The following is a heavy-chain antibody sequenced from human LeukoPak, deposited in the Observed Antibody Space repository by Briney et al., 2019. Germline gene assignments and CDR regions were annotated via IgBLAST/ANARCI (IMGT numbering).Heavy chain of an antibody. J-gene: IGHJ4*02. D-gene: IGHD6-6*01. CDR1: GFTFSSYW. CDR2: INTDGSNT. Sequence: GGSLRLSCAASGFTFSSYWMHWVRQAPGKGLVWVSRINTDGSNTVYADSVKGRFTISRDNAKNTLYLQMNSLRAEDTAFYYCVKSPVAARPDYWGQGTLVTVSS. V-gene: IGHV3-74*01. CDR3: VKSPVAARPDY.